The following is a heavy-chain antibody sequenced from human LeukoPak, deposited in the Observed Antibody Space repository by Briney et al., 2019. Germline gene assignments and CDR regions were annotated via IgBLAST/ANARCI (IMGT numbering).Heavy chain of an antibody. J-gene: IGHJ4*02. Sequence: PSETLSLTCTVSGGSISTYYWSWIRQPPGKGLEWIGYIYYSGSTNHNPSLKSRVTISVDTSKNQFSLRLSSVTAADTAVYYCASSWTEGYWGPGTLVTVSS. V-gene: IGHV4-59*01. CDR2: IYYSGST. CDR3: ASSWTEGY. CDR1: GGSISTYY. D-gene: IGHD6-6*01.